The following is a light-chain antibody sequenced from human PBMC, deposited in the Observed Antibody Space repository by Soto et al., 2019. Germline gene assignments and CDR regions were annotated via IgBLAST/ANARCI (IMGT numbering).Light chain of an antibody. J-gene: IGKJ3*01. V-gene: IGKV3-20*01. Sequence: EIVLTQSTGTLSLSPGERATLSCRASQSVSSSYLAWYQQKPGQAPRLLIYGASSRATGIPGRFSGSGSGTDFTLSSGRLEAEDVAVYYCQQYGRSPFTFGPGTKVDIK. CDR2: GAS. CDR3: QQYGRSPFT. CDR1: QSVSSSY.